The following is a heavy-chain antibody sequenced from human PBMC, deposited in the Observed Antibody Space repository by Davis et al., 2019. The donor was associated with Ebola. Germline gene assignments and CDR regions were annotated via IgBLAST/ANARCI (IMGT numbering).Heavy chain of an antibody. CDR3: AGWIAVGAFDY. CDR2: RNVGNGHK. J-gene: IGHJ4*02. CDR1: GFAFATYA. V-gene: IGHV1-3*01. D-gene: IGHD6-19*01. Sequence: AASVKVSCKTSGFAFATYAIHWVRHATGQRRVWMGWRNVGNGHKKYSQNFQGRVTITRDTYASTVYMYLSSLRSEDTGVFYCAGWIAVGAFDYWGQGTLVTVSS.